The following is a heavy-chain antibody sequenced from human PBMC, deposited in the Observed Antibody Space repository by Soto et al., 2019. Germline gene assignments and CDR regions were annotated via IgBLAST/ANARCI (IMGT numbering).Heavy chain of an antibody. CDR3: ARDPEYGSGSLDV. Sequence: QGQLVQSGAEVKKPGAPVKVSCEASGYTFTSYAIHWVLQAPGQRLEWMGWINPGKETTRYSQRFQGRVTITSDTSANTVYMLLSSVTSEDTALYFCARDPEYGSGSLDVWGQGTMVIVSS. CDR1: GYTFTSYA. CDR2: INPGKETT. D-gene: IGHD3-10*01. V-gene: IGHV1-3*01. J-gene: IGHJ3*01.